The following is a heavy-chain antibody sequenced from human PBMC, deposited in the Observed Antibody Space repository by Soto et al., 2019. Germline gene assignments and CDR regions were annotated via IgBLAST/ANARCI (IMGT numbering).Heavy chain of an antibody. J-gene: IGHJ2*01. V-gene: IGHV3-48*02. CDR3: ARNPNYYDSSGYYSWYFDL. Sequence: EVQLVESGGGLVQPGGSLRLSCAASGFTFSSYSMNWVRQAPGKGLEWVSYISSSSSTIYYADSVKGRFTISRDNAKNSLYLQMNSLRDADTAVYYCARNPNYYDSSGYYSWYFDLWGSGTLVTVSS. D-gene: IGHD3-22*01. CDR2: ISSSSSTI. CDR1: GFTFSSYS.